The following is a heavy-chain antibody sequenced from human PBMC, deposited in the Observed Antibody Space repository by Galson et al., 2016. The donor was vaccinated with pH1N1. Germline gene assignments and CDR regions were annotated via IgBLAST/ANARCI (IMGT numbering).Heavy chain of an antibody. D-gene: IGHD3-22*01. J-gene: IGHJ1*01. V-gene: IGHV4-38-2*01. CDR2: IYYTGNT. Sequence: ETLSLTCAVFGDSISSGYYWGWIRQPPGKGLDWITAIYYTGNTYYNPSLKSRVSISVDTSKNQFSLNVTSVTAADTAIYYCARIYYGEYFQHWGQGTLVTVSS. CDR1: GDSISSGYY. CDR3: ARIYYGEYFQH.